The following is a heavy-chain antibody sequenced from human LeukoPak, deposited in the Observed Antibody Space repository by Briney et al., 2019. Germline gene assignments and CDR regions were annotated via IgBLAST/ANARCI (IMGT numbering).Heavy chain of an antibody. CDR2: IYYSGST. J-gene: IGHJ5*02. CDR1: GGSISSSSYY. Sequence: SETLSLTCTVSGGSISSSSYYWGWIRQPPGKGLEWIGSIYYSGSTYYNPSLKSRVTISVDTSKNQFSLKLSSVTAADTAVYYCARGGYCSGGSCYDDWFDPWGQGTLVTVSS. V-gene: IGHV4-39*01. CDR3: ARGGYCSGGSCYDDWFDP. D-gene: IGHD2-15*01.